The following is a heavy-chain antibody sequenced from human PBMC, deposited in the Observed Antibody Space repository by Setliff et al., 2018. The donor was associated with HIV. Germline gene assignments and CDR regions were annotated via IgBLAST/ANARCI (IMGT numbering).Heavy chain of an antibody. J-gene: IGHJ3*01. CDR3: ATGAKNDFWDDPVPNPFDF. CDR1: GGSLSDYF. CDR2: INHSGST. D-gene: IGHD3-3*01. V-gene: IGHV4-34*01. Sequence: SETLSLTCAVYGGSLSDYFWTWIRQPPGKGLEWIGEINHSGSTNYNPSLKSRVTISVDTSKNQISLKLTSVTAADTAVYYCATGAKNDFWDDPVPNPFDFWGQGTMVTVSS.